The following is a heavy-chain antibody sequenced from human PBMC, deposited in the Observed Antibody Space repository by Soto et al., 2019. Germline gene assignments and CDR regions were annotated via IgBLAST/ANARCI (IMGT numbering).Heavy chain of an antibody. D-gene: IGHD1-26*01. CDR3: AKALKWELLGGDY. V-gene: IGHV3-23*01. J-gene: IGHJ4*02. CDR2: ISGSGGST. CDR1: GFTFSSYA. Sequence: GGSLRLSCAASGFTFSSYAMSWVRQAPGQGLEWVSAISGSGGSTSYADSVKGRFTISRDNSKNTLYLQMNSLRAEDTAVYYCAKALKWELLGGDYWGQGTLVTVSS.